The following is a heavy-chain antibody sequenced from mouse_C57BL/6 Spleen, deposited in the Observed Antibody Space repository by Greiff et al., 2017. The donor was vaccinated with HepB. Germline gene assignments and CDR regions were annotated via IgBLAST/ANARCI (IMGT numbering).Heavy chain of an antibody. V-gene: IGHV5-17*01. CDR3: ARNYLDGFAY. Sequence: DVKLVESGGGLVKPGGSLKLSCAASGSTFSDYGMHWVRQAPEKGLEWVAYISSGSSTIYYADTVKGRFTLSRDTAKNTLFLQKTRLRSEDTAMYYCARNYLDGFAYWGQGTLVTVSA. CDR2: ISSGSSTI. D-gene: IGHD1-1*01. CDR1: GSTFSDYG. J-gene: IGHJ3*01.